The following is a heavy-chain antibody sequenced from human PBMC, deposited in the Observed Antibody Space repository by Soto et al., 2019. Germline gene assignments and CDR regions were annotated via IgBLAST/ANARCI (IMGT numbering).Heavy chain of an antibody. Sequence: QVQLVESGGGVVQPGRSLRLSCAASGFTFSSYGIHWVRQAPGKGLEWVAVIYYDGSNKYYADSVKGRFTISRDNYKNTMYLQMTSLRADYTDVYYCARGHGVSTTLGWFDPWGQGTRVTVSS. CDR1: GFTFSSYG. CDR2: IYYDGSNK. CDR3: ARGHGVSTTLGWFDP. J-gene: IGHJ5*02. D-gene: IGHD1-26*01. V-gene: IGHV3-33*01.